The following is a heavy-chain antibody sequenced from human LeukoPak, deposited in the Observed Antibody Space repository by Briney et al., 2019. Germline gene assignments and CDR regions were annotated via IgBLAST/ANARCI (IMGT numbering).Heavy chain of an antibody. CDR1: GFTFSSYG. V-gene: IGHV3-30*18. D-gene: IGHD6-19*01. J-gene: IGHJ5*02. CDR2: ISYDGSNK. CDR3: AKELIAVAGNNWFDP. Sequence: GGSLRLSCAASGFTFSSYGMHWVRQAPGKGLEWVAVISYDGSNKYYADSVKGRFTISRDNSKNTLYLQMNSLRAEDTAVYYCAKELIAVAGNNWFDPWGQGTLVTVSS.